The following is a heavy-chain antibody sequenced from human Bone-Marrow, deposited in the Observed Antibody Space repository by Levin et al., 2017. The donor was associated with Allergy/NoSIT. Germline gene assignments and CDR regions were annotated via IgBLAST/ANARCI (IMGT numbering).Heavy chain of an antibody. V-gene: IGHV3-23*01. CDR3: AKMSVRCSGGRCYSGDLDY. J-gene: IGHJ4*02. Sequence: AGESLKISCAASGFTFSNYAMSWVRQAPGRGLEWVSSISASGDNTYYADSVRGQFTISRDNSKNTLLLQLSSLRAEDTALYYCAKMSVRCSGGRCYSGDLDYWGQGTLVSVSS. CDR2: ISASGDNT. D-gene: IGHD2-15*01. CDR1: GFTFSNYA.